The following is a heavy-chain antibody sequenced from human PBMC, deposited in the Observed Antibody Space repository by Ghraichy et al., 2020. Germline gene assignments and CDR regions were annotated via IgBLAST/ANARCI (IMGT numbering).Heavy chain of an antibody. CDR2: IYWDDDK. CDR1: GFSLSTSGVG. CDR3: AHTGEHLGVVYNWFDP. D-gene: IGHD3-3*01. V-gene: IGHV2-5*02. J-gene: IGHJ5*02. Sequence: SGPTLVKPTQTLTLTCTFSGFSLSTSGVGVGWIRQPPGKALEWLALIYWDDDKRYSPSLKSRLTITKDTSKNQVVLTMTNMDPVDTATYYCAHTGEHLGVVYNWFDPWGQGTLVTVSS.